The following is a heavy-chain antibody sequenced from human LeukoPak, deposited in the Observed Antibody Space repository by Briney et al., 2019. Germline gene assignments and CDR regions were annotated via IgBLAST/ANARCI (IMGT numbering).Heavy chain of an antibody. CDR2: IGSSGGSR. V-gene: IGHV3-48*03. CDR3: AREDGDAFDI. J-gene: IGHJ3*02. Sequence: GGSLRLSCAASGFTFSSYEMDWVRRAPGKGLEWVSCIGSSGGSRYYADSVKGRFTSSRDNAKNSLYLQMNSLRVEDTAVYYCAREDGDAFDIWGQGTVVSVSS. D-gene: IGHD5-24*01. CDR1: GFTFSSYE.